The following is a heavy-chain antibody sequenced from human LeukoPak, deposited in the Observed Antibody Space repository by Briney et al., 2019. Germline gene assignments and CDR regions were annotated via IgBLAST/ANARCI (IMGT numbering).Heavy chain of an antibody. Sequence: GGSLRLSCAASGFTFSNFWMHWVRQTPGKGPGKGLLWVSRINNDGDSTNYADSVKGRFTISRDNAKSTLYLQLSSLRAEDTAIYYCARACTSGRDGYYFDYWGQGALVTVSS. CDR2: INNDGDST. J-gene: IGHJ4*02. V-gene: IGHV3-74*01. CDR1: GFTFSNFW. CDR3: ARACTSGRDGYYFDY. D-gene: IGHD2-2*01.